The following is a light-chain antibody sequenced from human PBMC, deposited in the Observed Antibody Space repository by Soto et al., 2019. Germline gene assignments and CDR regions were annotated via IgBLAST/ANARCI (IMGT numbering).Light chain of an antibody. V-gene: IGKV3-15*01. CDR1: QSVSSK. J-gene: IGKJ1*01. CDR2: GAS. CDR3: QHYNDWPPTWT. Sequence: EIVMTQSPATLSVSPGERVTLSCRASQSVSSKLAWYQQKPGQAPRVLIHGASTRATGIPARFSGSGSGTEFTLTISSLQSEDFAVYYCQHYNDWPPTWTFGQGTRVEIK.